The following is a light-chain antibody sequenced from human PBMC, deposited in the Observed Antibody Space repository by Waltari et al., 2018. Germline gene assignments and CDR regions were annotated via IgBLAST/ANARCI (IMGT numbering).Light chain of an antibody. Sequence: SYVLTQPPSVSVAPGETARITCGGNNIGTKSVHWYRQKPGQAPVLVISYDSDRSSGIPERFSGSNSGDTATLTISRVEAGDEADYYCQVWDANNEPGLFGTGTEVTV. CDR3: QVWDANNEPGL. V-gene: IGLV3-21*01. CDR2: YDS. CDR1: NIGTKS. J-gene: IGLJ1*01.